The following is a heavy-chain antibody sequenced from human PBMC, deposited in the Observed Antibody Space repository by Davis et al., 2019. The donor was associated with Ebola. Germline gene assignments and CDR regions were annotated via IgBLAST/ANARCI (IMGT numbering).Heavy chain of an antibody. J-gene: IGHJ5*02. D-gene: IGHD6-19*01. CDR2: ISAYNGNT. CDR3: ARAPWQWQDHP. Sequence: ASVKASCKASGYTFTSYGISWVRQAPAQGLEWMGWISAYNGNTNYAQKLQGRVTITTDTSTSTAYMALRSLRSDDTAVYYCARAPWQWQDHPWGQGTLVTVSS. CDR1: GYTFTSYG. V-gene: IGHV1-18*01.